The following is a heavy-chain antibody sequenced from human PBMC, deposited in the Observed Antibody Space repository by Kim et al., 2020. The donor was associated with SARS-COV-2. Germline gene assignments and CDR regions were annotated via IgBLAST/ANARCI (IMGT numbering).Heavy chain of an antibody. D-gene: IGHD6-19*01. J-gene: IGHJ4*02. Sequence: GGSLRLSCAASGFTFSSYGMHWVRQAPGKGLEWVAVISYDGSNKYYADSVKGRFTISRDNSKNTLYLQMNSLRAEDTAVYYCAKVSIAVAGNRLLAAPGSGYFDYWGQGTLVTVSS. CDR1: GFTFSSYG. CDR2: ISYDGSNK. CDR3: AKVSIAVAGNRLLAAPGSGYFDY. V-gene: IGHV3-30*18.